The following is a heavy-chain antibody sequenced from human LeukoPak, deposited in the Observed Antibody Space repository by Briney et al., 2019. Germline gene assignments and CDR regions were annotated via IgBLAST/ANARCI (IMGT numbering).Heavy chain of an antibody. Sequence: GGSLRLSCAASGFTFSSYAMSWVRQAPGKGLEWVSAISGSGGSTYYADSVKGRFTISRDNSKNTLYLQMNSLRAEDTAVYYCARDRTFHDFWSGYYLSWFDPWGQGTLVTVSS. J-gene: IGHJ5*02. D-gene: IGHD3-3*01. CDR1: GFTFSSYA. CDR2: ISGSGGST. V-gene: IGHV3-23*01. CDR3: ARDRTFHDFWSGYYLSWFDP.